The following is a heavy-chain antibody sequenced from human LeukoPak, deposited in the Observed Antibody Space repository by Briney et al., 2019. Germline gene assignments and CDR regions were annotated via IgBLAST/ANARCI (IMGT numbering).Heavy chain of an antibody. Sequence: GGSLRLSCVAAGFTFSNYWMSWVRQAPGKGLEWVANIKQDGSGKYFVDSVKGRFTISRDNVKNSLYLQMNSLRAEDTAVYYCVRGSSGTAVRGVSWAWFDPWGQGTLVTVSS. CDR1: GFTFSNYW. V-gene: IGHV3-7*05. CDR3: VRGSSGTAVRGVSWAWFDP. CDR2: IKQDGSGK. D-gene: IGHD3-10*01. J-gene: IGHJ5*02.